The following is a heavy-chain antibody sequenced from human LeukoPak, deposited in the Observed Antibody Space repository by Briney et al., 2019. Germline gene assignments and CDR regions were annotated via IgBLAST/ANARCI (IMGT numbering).Heavy chain of an antibody. CDR3: AKRLRDGYNSPIDF. CDR2: IYSAGST. D-gene: IGHD5-24*01. V-gene: IGHV3-53*01. CDR1: GFTVSSNS. Sequence: GGSLRLSCAVSGFTVSSNSMSWVRQAPGKGLEWVSFIYSAGSTHYSDSVKGRFTISRDTSKNTLHLQMNSLRAEDTAVYYCAKRLRDGYNSPIDFWGQGTLVTVSS. J-gene: IGHJ4*02.